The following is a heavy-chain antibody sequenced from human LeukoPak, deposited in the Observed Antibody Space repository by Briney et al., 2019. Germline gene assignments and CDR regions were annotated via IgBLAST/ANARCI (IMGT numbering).Heavy chain of an antibody. CDR2: IRYDGSSK. CDR1: GFTFSSYG. V-gene: IGHV3-30*02. Sequence: PGGSLRLSCAASGFTFSSYGMHWVRQAPGKGLEWVAFIRYDGSSKYYADSVKGRFTISRDNSKNTLYLQMNSLRAEDTAVYYCAKGNPGSYFDYWGQGTLVTVSS. CDR3: AKGNPGSYFDY. J-gene: IGHJ4*02. D-gene: IGHD1-14*01.